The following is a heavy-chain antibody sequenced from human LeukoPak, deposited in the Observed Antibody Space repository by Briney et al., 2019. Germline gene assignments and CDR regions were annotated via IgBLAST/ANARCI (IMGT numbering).Heavy chain of an antibody. CDR2: ISGSGGST. Sequence: GGSLRLSCAASGFTFSSYAMSWVRQAPGKGLEWVSAISGSGGSTYYADSVKGRFTISRDNSKNTLYLQLNSLRAEHTAVYYCAKGSYYIYLDYWGQGTQVTVSS. CDR1: GFTFSSYA. V-gene: IGHV3-23*01. J-gene: IGHJ4*02. CDR3: AKGSYYIYLDY. D-gene: IGHD1-26*01.